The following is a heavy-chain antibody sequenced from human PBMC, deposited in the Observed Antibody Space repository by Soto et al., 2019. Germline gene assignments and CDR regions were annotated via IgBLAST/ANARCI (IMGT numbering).Heavy chain of an antibody. J-gene: IGHJ4*02. V-gene: IGHV1-2*04. CDR3: ARGGYYDFWSGYMAY. CDR2: INPNSGGT. D-gene: IGHD3-3*01. CDR1: GYTFTGYY. Sequence: VSCKASGYTFTGYYMHWVRQAPGQGLEWMGWINPNSGGTNYAQKFQGWVTMTRDTSISTAYMELSRLRSDDTAVYYCARGGYYDFWSGYMAYWGQGTLVTVSS.